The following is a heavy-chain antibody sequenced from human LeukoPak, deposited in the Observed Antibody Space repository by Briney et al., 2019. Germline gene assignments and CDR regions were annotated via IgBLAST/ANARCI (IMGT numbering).Heavy chain of an antibody. Sequence: SETLSLTCTVSGGSISSYYWSWLRQPPGKGLEWFGYIYYSGSTNYNPSLKSRVTISVDTSKNQFSLKLSSVTAADTAVYYCARLPQWGFYYYGMDVWGQGTTVTVSS. D-gene: IGHD1-26*01. CDR1: GGSISSYY. CDR2: IYYSGST. CDR3: ARLPQWGFYYYGMDV. V-gene: IGHV4-59*08. J-gene: IGHJ6*02.